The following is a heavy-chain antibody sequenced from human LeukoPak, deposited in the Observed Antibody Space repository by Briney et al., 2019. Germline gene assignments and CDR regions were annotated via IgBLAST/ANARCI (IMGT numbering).Heavy chain of an antibody. CDR3: AAVLTSSGWYGGAFDI. J-gene: IGHJ3*02. D-gene: IGHD6-19*01. Sequence: SETLSLTCTVSGGSITNYYWSWIRQPPGKGLEWIGSIYYSGSTYYNPSLKSRVTISVDTSKNQFSLKLSSVTAADTAVYYCAAVLTSSGWYGGAFDIWGQGTMVTVSS. CDR1: GGSITNYY. V-gene: IGHV4-59*04. CDR2: IYYSGST.